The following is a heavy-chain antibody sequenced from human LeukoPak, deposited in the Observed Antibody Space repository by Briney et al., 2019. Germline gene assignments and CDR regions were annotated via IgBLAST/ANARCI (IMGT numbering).Heavy chain of an antibody. Sequence: GGSLRLSCAASGLTFSSYAMIWVRQAPGKGLEWVSSVNGSGYSAYYADSVKGRFTISRDNSKDTLFLQMSTLRVEDTAVYYCAKVVSYSSGWFFHHWGQGTLVTVSS. CDR2: VNGSGYSA. CDR3: AKVVSYSSGWFFHH. CDR1: GLTFSSYA. D-gene: IGHD6-19*01. V-gene: IGHV3-23*01. J-gene: IGHJ1*01.